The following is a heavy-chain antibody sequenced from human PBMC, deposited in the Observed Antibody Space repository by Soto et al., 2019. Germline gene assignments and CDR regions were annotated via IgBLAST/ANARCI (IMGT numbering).Heavy chain of an antibody. CDR2: INHSGST. CDR3: VTVSSGWYRTRVVGAFDI. V-gene: IGHV4-34*01. J-gene: IGHJ3*02. CDR1: GGSFSGYY. Sequence: SETLSLTCAVYGGSFSGYYWSWIRQPPGKGLEWIGEINHSGSTNYNPSLKSRVTISVDTSKNQFSLKLSSVTAADTAVYYCVTVSSGWYRTRVVGAFDIWGQGTMVTVSS. D-gene: IGHD6-19*01.